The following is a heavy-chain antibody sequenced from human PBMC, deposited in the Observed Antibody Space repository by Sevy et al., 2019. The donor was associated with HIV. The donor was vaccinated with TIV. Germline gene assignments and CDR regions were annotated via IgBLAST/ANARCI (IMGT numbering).Heavy chain of an antibody. CDR1: GLTFSNYW. CDR3: ADKGGLRPNDAFAV. D-gene: IGHD3-16*01. J-gene: IGHJ3*01. V-gene: IGHV3-7*03. CDR2: IKQDGSEK. Sequence: GGSLRLSCVASGLTFSNYWMSWVRQAPGKGLGWVANIKQDGSEKYYVDSVKGRFTTSRDNAKNSMYLHMNSLRAADTAGFFWADKGGLRPNDAFAVWGQGTMVTVSS.